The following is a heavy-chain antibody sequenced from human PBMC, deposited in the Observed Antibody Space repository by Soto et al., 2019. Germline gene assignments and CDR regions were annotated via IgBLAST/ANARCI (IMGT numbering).Heavy chain of an antibody. CDR1: CGSFSGYY. V-gene: IGHV4-34*01. CDR3: AREFVYGDYGGWFDP. CDR2: INHSGST. D-gene: IGHD4-17*01. Sequence: SETLSLTCAVYCGSFSGYYWTWIRQPPGKGLEWIGEINHSGSTNYNASLKSRVTISVDTSKNQFSLKLRSVIAADTAVYYCAREFVYGDYGGWFDPWGQGTQVTVSS. J-gene: IGHJ5*02.